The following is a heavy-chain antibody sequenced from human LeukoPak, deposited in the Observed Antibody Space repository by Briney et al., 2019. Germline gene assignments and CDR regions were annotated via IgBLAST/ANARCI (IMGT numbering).Heavy chain of an antibody. CDR3: AKDPNGDYIGAFDF. CDR2: ITANGGYT. Sequence: GGSLRLSCAASAFSFSKFALIWVRQAPGKGLEWVSAITANGGYTLYADAVKGRFTVSRDNSKDTLYLQINSLRPEDTAMYYCAKDPNGDYIGAFDFWGQGTMVTVSS. D-gene: IGHD4-17*01. CDR1: AFSFSKFA. J-gene: IGHJ3*01. V-gene: IGHV3-23*01.